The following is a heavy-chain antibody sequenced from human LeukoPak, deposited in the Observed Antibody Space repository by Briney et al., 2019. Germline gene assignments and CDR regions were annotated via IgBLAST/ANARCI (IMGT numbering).Heavy chain of an antibody. D-gene: IGHD1-26*01. CDR2: IFYSGNT. V-gene: IGHV4-59*08. Sequence: SETMSLTCTVSGVSISSYYWSWIRQPPGKGLEWIGYIFYSGNTIYNPSLRSRVTISADTSKNHFSLRLRSVTAADTAVYYCARLAAISGSDYPDDWGQGTLVTVSS. J-gene: IGHJ4*02. CDR1: GVSISSYY. CDR3: ARLAAISGSDYPDD.